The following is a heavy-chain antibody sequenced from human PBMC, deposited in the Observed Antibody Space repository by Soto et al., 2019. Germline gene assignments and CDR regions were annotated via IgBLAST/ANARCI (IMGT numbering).Heavy chain of an antibody. V-gene: IGHV3-23*01. J-gene: IGHJ6*02. CDR2: ISGSGGST. CDR1: GFTFSSYA. CDR3: AKSGEGDMTTQTPPYYYYYGMDV. Sequence: GGSLRLSCAASGFTFSSYAMSWVRQAPGKGLEWVSAISGSGGSTYYADPVKGRFTISRDNSKNTLYLQMNSLRAEDTAVYYCAKSGEGDMTTQTPPYYYYYGMDVWGQGTTVTVSS. D-gene: IGHD4-17*01.